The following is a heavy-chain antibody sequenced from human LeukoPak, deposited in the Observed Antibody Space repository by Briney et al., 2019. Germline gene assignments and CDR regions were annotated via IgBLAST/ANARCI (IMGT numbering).Heavy chain of an antibody. CDR3: ARDMWELPSDYYYDY. J-gene: IGHJ4*02. V-gene: IGHV1-2*06. CDR1: GYTFTGHN. CDR2: INPNSGNT. Sequence: ASVKVSCKASGYTFTGHNFNSGRQAPGQGRGWMGRINPNSGNTKNADKSHGRVIMTRDTSTSTAYMELNGLRSDDTASYYCARDMWELPSDYYYDYWGQGTLVTVSS. D-gene: IGHD1-26*01.